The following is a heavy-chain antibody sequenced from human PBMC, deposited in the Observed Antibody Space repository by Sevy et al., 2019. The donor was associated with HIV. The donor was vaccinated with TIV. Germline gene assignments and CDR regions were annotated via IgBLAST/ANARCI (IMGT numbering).Heavy chain of an antibody. CDR3: AKAHIATWWTLDY. Sequence: GGSLRLSCAASGFDFNHYGIYWVRQAPGRGLEWVSFISNSGSDQYYAVSVKGRFTISRHYSNNTVYLEMQSLRSDDTATYFCAKAHIATWWTLDYRGQGTTVTVSS. CDR1: GFDFNHYG. J-gene: IGHJ4*02. V-gene: IGHV3-30*18. D-gene: IGHD2-21*01. CDR2: ISNSGSDQ.